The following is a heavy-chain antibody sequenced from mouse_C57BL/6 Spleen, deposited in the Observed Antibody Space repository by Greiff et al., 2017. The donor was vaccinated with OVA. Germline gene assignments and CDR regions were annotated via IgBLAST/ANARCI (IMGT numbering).Heavy chain of an antibody. CDR1: GFNITDYY. CDR3: AGYYYCSSYDYARDY. J-gene: IGHJ4*01. D-gene: IGHD1-1*01. V-gene: IGHV14-2*01. CDR2: IDPEDGDT. Sequence: EVQLQQSGAELVKPGASVKLSCTASGFNITDYYMHWVKQRTEQGLEWIGRIDPEDGDTKYAPKFQGKATFTADKSSNTAYLQLSSLTSKDTAVYYCAGYYYCSSYDYARDYWGQGTSVTVSS.